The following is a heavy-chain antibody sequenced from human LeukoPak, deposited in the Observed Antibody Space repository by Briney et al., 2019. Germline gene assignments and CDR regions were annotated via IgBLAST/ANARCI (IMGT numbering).Heavy chain of an antibody. J-gene: IGHJ3*01. Sequence: SATPALTFTASGGSISSSYWRWIRPSPGEGLEWIGYFTDTVSTKYNPSLKRRVSISTDTSKNQLSLKLNSVTAADTAVYYCARHGAFITRGFCSSSNCYVDGLQTWGQGIMVSVSS. CDR3: ARHGAFITRGFCSSSNCYVDGLQT. D-gene: IGHD2-2*01. CDR1: GGSISSSY. V-gene: IGHV4-59*08. CDR2: FTDTVST.